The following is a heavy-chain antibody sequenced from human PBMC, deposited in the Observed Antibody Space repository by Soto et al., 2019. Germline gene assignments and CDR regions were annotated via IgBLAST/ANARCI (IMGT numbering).Heavy chain of an antibody. D-gene: IGHD2-2*01. CDR1: GGSISSGGYY. CDR2: IYYSGST. V-gene: IGHV4-31*03. Sequence: SETLSLTCTVSGGSISSGGYYWSWIRQHPGKGLEWIGYIYYSGSTCYNPSLKSRVAISVDTSKNQFSLKLSSVTAADTAVYFCARWDCSSTSCYDGGPSFDYWGQGTLVTVSS. J-gene: IGHJ4*02. CDR3: ARWDCSSTSCYDGGPSFDY.